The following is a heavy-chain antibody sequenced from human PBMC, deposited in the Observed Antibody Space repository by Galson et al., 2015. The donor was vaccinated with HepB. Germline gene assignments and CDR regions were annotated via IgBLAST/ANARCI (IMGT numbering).Heavy chain of an antibody. J-gene: IGHJ4*02. Sequence: SLRLSCAASGFTFSSYAMSWVRQAPGKGLEWVSAIPGSGSRTYYADSVKGRFTISRDNSKNTLYLQMNSLRAEDTAVYYCAKDQGWELSGLFDYWGQGTLVTVSS. CDR1: GFTFSSYA. CDR3: AKDQGWELSGLFDY. CDR2: IPGSGSRT. D-gene: IGHD1-26*01. V-gene: IGHV3-23*01.